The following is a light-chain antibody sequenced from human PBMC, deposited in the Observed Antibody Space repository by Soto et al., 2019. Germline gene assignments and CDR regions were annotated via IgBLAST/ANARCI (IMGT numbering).Light chain of an antibody. Sequence: QSALSQPASVSGSPVQSIAISCTGTSSDVGGYNLVSWYQQHPGKAPKLMIYEGSKRPPGVSNRFSGSKSGNTASLTISGLQAEDEADYYGCSYAGSSTYVVGTGTKVTV. J-gene: IGLJ1*01. CDR2: EGS. V-gene: IGLV2-23*01. CDR3: CSYAGSSTYV. CDR1: SSDVGGYNL.